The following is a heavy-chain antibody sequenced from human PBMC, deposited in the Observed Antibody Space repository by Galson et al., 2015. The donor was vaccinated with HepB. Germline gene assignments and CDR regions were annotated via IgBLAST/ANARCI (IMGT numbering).Heavy chain of an antibody. J-gene: IGHJ3*02. D-gene: IGHD5-18*01. CDR2: IIPIFGTA. CDR1: GGTFSSYA. V-gene: IGHV1-69*13. CDR3: ARTDVGRGYSYGRENDAFDI. Sequence: SVKVSCKASGGTFSSYAISWVRQAPGQGLEWMGGIIPIFGTANYAQKFQGRVTITADESTSTAYMELSSLRSEDTAVYYCARTDVGRGYSYGRENDAFDIWGQGTMVTVSS.